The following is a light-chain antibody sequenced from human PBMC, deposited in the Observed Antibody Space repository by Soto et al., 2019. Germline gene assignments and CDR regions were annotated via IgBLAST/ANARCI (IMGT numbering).Light chain of an antibody. V-gene: IGKV1-33*01. J-gene: IGKJ3*01. CDR2: DAS. CDR1: QDITSY. CDR3: QHCDYLPI. Sequence: DIQMTQSTSSLSASVGDRVTITCQASQDITSYLNWYQHKPGKAPKLLIYDASILESWVPSRFSGSGSGTDCTLTISSLQPEYVATYYCQHCDYLPIFGPGTTVDFK.